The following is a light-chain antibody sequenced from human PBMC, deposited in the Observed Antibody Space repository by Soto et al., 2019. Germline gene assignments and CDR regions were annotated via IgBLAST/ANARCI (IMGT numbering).Light chain of an antibody. Sequence: QLVLTQSSSASASLGSSVKLTCTLSSGHSSYIIAWHQQQPGKAPRHLMKIEGTGSYNKGSGVPDRFSGSSSGADRYLTISNLQFEDEATYYCETWDNNTRVFGGGTKLTVL. CDR2: IEGTGSY. CDR1: SGHSSYI. J-gene: IGLJ3*02. V-gene: IGLV4-60*02. CDR3: ETWDNNTRV.